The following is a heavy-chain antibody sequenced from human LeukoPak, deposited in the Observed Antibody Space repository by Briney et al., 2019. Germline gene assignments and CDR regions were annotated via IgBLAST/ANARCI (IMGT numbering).Heavy chain of an antibody. CDR3: ASDSSSWYGDWFDP. Sequence: GGSLRLSCAASGFTFSGSAMHWVRQASGKGLEWVGRIRSKANSYATAYAASVKGRFTISRDDSKNTAYLQMNSLKTEDTAVYYCASDSSSWYGDWFDPWGQGTLVTVSS. V-gene: IGHV3-73*01. D-gene: IGHD6-13*01. J-gene: IGHJ5*02. CDR1: GFTFSGSA. CDR2: IRSKANSYAT.